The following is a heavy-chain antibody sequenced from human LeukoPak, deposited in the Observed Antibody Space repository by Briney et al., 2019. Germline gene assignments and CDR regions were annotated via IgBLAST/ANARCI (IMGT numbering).Heavy chain of an antibody. Sequence: PSETLSLTCTVSGGSLSSSNCYWGWIRQPPGKGLEWIGSVHYSGSAYYNPSLKSRVTISVDTSKNQFSLKLNSVTAADTAVYYCARPLTHGGSYYDWGQGALVTVSS. D-gene: IGHD1-26*01. CDR3: ARPLTHGGSYYD. CDR2: VHYSGSA. CDR1: GGSLSSSNCY. J-gene: IGHJ4*02. V-gene: IGHV4-39*01.